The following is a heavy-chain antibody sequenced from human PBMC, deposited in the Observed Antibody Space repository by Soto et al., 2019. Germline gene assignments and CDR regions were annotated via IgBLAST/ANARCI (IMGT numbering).Heavy chain of an antibody. Sequence: ASVKVSCKASGYTFTGYYMHWVRQAPGQGLEWMGWINPNSGGTNYAQKFQGRVTMTRDTSISTAYMELSRLRSDDTAVYYCARGPRIAPRRSRVVRYWCQATLVTLST. CDR2: INPNSGGT. J-gene: IGHJ4*02. CDR1: GYTFTGYY. D-gene: IGHD6-6*01. V-gene: IGHV1-2*02. CDR3: ARGPRIAPRRSRVVRY.